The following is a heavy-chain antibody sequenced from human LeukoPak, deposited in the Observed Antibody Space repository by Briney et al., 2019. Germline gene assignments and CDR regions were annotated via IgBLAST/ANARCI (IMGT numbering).Heavy chain of an antibody. CDR1: GFTFSSNS. V-gene: IGHV3-48*01. Sequence: QPGGSLRLSCAASGFTFSSNSMNWVRQAPGEGLEWGSYISSSSGTIYYADSVKGRFTISRDNAKNSLYLQMNSLRAEDTAVYYCARELGYCSGGSCYNIRFDPWGQGTLVTVSS. J-gene: IGHJ5*02. D-gene: IGHD2-15*01. CDR3: ARELGYCSGGSCYNIRFDP. CDR2: ISSSSGTI.